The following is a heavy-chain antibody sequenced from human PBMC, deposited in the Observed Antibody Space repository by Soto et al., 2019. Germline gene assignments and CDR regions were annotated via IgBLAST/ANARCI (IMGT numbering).Heavy chain of an antibody. CDR3: AGATATYYFDY. V-gene: IGHV4-59*08. D-gene: IGHD5-12*01. CDR1: GGSISSYY. Sequence: SETLSLTCTVSGGSISSYYWSWIRQPPGKGLEWIGYIYYSGSTNYNPSLKSRVTISVDTSKNQFSLKLSSVTAADTAVYYCAGATATYYFDYWGQGTLVTVSS. CDR2: IYYSGST. J-gene: IGHJ4*02.